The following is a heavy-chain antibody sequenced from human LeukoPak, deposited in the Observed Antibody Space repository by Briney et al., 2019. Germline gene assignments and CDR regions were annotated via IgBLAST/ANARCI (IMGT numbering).Heavy chain of an antibody. V-gene: IGHV4-30-4*01. CDR3: ARDCSGGSCYGAFDI. J-gene: IGHJ3*02. D-gene: IGHD2-15*01. Sequence: ASETLSLTCTVSGASIRSGDYYWSWIRQPPGKGLEWIGYIYDSGSTYYNPSLKSRITISVDTSENRFPLKLSSVTATDTAVYYCARDCSGGSCYGAFDIWGQGTMVTVSS. CDR1: GASIRSGDYY. CDR2: IYDSGST.